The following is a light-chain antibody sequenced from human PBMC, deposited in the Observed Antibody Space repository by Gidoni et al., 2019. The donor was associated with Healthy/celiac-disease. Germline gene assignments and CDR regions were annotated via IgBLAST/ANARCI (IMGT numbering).Light chain of an antibody. CDR2: AAS. CDR1: QGISSY. V-gene: IGKV1-9*01. Sequence: IQLTQSPSFLSASVGDRVTITCWASQGISSYLAWYQQKPGKAPKLLIYAASTLQSGVPSRFSGSGSGTEFTLTISSLQPEDFATYYCQQLNSYLPWTFGQGTKVEIK. J-gene: IGKJ1*01. CDR3: QQLNSYLPWT.